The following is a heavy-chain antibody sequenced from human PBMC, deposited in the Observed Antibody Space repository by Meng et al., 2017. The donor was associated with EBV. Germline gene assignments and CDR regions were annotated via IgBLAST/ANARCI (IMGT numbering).Heavy chain of an antibody. D-gene: IGHD6-6*01. J-gene: IGHJ4*02. Sequence: QATLKESWPTLVKPPQTLPLTCTFPGFLLSTRGVGVGWIRQPPGKALEWLALIYWDDDKRYSPSLKSRLTITKDTSKNQVVLTMTNMDPVDAATYYCAHIIAARPFDYWGQGTLVTVSS. V-gene: IGHV2-5*02. CDR3: AHIIAARPFDY. CDR2: IYWDDDK. CDR1: GFLLSTRGVG.